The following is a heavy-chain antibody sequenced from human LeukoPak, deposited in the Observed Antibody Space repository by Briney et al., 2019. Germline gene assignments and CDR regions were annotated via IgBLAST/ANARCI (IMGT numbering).Heavy chain of an antibody. D-gene: IGHD6-19*01. V-gene: IGHV3-23*01. J-gene: IGHJ4*02. CDR2: ICTTSGTT. CDR3: AGSFTRGWFAWDH. CDR1: GVTFRDYA. Sequence: GGSLRLSCVVSGVTFRDYAMSWVRQAPGKGLEWVSSICTTSGTTYYPDSVNGRFAISTDNSKNKLYLQMNSLRAEDTAVYYCAGSFTRGWFAWDHWGQGTLVTVCS.